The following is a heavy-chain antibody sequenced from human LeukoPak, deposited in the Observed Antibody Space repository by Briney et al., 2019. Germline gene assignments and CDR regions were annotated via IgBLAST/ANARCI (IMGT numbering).Heavy chain of an antibody. D-gene: IGHD6-13*01. CDR1: GGSISSYY. V-gene: IGHV4-59*12. J-gene: IGHJ4*02. CDR3: ARSGIAAAGHYFDY. Sequence: SETLSLTCTVSGGSISSYYWSWIRQPPGKGLEWIGYIYYSGSTNYNPSLKSRVTISVDTSKNQFSLKLSSVTAADTAVYYCARSGIAAAGHYFDYWGQGTLVAVSS. CDR2: IYYSGST.